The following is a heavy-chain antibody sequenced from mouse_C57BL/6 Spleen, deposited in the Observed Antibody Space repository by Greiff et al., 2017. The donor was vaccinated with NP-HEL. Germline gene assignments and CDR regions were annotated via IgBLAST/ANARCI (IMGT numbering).Heavy chain of an antibody. J-gene: IGHJ4*01. CDR1: GFTFSDYG. CDR3: ARGPVGAPYYAMDY. Sequence: EVQLVESGGGLVKPGGSLKLSCAASGFTFSDYGMHWVRQAPEKGLEWVAYISSGSSTIYYADTVKGRFTISRDNAKNTLFLQMTSLRSEDTAMYYCARGPVGAPYYAMDYWGQGTSVTVSS. D-gene: IGHD1-1*01. V-gene: IGHV5-17*01. CDR2: ISSGSSTI.